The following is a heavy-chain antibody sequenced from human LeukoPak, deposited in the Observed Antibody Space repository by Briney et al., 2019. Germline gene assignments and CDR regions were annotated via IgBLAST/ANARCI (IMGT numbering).Heavy chain of an antibody. CDR3: ARLRGATVAHNWFDP. Sequence: SETLSLTCTVSGGSINSSSYYWGWIRQPPGKGLEWIGSIYYSGSTYYNPSLKSRVTISVDTSKNQFSLKLSSVTAADTAVYYCARLRGATVAHNWFDPWGQGTLVTVSS. D-gene: IGHD6-19*01. CDR2: IYYSGST. CDR1: GGSINSSSYY. J-gene: IGHJ5*02. V-gene: IGHV4-39*01.